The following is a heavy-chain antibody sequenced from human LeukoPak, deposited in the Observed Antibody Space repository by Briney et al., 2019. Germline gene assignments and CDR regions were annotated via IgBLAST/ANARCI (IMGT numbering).Heavy chain of an antibody. V-gene: IGHV1-69*04. CDR1: GGTFSSYA. J-gene: IGHJ4*02. CDR2: IIPILGIA. CDR3: GKRGNQGIYYDSGGYRGGFDY. Sequence: ASVKVSCKASGGTFSSYAISWVRQAPGQGLEWMGRIIPILGIANYAQKFQGRVTITADKSTSTAYMELSSLRSEDTAVYYCGKRGNQGIYYDSGGYRGGFDYGAQETLVPVS. D-gene: IGHD3-22*01.